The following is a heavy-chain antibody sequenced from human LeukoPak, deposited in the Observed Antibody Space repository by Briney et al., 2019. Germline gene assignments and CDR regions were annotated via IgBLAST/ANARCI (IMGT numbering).Heavy chain of an antibody. J-gene: IGHJ6*03. CDR3: ARGGRYGYCSSTSCSTYMDV. D-gene: IGHD2-2*01. V-gene: IGHV4-38-2*02. CDR1: GYSISSGYY. CDR2: IYHSGST. Sequence: PSETLSLTCTVSGYSISSGYYWGWIRQPPGKGLEWIGSIYHSGSTYYNPSLKSRVTMSVDTSKNQFSLKLSSVTAADTAVYYCARGGRYGYCSSTSCSTYMDVWGKGTTVTISS.